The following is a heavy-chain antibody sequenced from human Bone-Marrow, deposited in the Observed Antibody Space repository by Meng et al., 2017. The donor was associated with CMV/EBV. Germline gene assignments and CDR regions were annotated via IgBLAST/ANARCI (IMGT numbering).Heavy chain of an antibody. V-gene: IGHV1-18*01. J-gene: IGHJ6*02. D-gene: IGHD3-3*01. CDR3: AREGNYDFWSGYYSDDYYYYGMDV. Sequence: ISWVRQAPGQGLEWMGWISAYNGNTNYAQKLQGRVTMTTDTSTSTAYMELRSLRSDDTAVYYCAREGNYDFWSGYYSDDYYYYGMDVWGQGTMVTVSS. CDR2: ISAYNGNT.